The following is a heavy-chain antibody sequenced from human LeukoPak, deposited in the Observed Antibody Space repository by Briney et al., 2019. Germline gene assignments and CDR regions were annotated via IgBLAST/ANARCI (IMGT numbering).Heavy chain of an antibody. CDR3: ARDSNLRNYYYMDV. J-gene: IGHJ6*03. CDR2: IIPIFGTS. D-gene: IGHD4-11*01. V-gene: IGHV1-69*13. CDR1: VGTFSSYA. Sequence: GASVKVSCKASVGTFSSYAISWVRQAPGQGLEWMGGIIPIFGTSNYAQKFQGRVTITAAESTSTAYMELSSLRSEDTAVYYCARDSNLRNYYYMDVWGKGTTVTVSS.